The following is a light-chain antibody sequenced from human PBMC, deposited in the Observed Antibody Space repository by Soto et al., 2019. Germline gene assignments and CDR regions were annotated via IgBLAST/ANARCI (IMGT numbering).Light chain of an antibody. J-gene: IGKJ5*01. V-gene: IGKV1-33*01. Sequence: DIQMTQTPSTLSASVGDRVTITCRASQSISSWLAWYQQKPGKAPKLLIYDASNLEAGVPSRFRGSGSRTDFTFTISRLQPEDIATYYCQQYENLPTFGQGTRLET. CDR3: QQYENLPT. CDR1: QSISSW. CDR2: DAS.